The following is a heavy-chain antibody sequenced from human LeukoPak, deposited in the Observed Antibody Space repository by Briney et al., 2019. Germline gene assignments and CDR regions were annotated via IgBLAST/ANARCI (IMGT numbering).Heavy chain of an antibody. J-gene: IGHJ5*02. Sequence: SETLSLTCAVYGGSFSDYYWSWIRQPPGKRLEWIGEINHSGSTNYNPSLKSRVTISVDTSKNQFSLKLSSVTAADTAVYYCAGVDSGDIVVVVAARHHLPHWFDPWGQGTLVIVSS. CDR1: GGSFSDYY. CDR3: AGVDSGDIVVVVAARHHLPHWFDP. CDR2: INHSGST. D-gene: IGHD2-15*01. V-gene: IGHV4-34*01.